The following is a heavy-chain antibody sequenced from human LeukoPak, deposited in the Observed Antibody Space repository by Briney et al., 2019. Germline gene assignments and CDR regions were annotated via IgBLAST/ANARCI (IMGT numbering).Heavy chain of an antibody. CDR1: GYTFTSYG. V-gene: IGHV1-18*01. J-gene: IGHJ4*02. CDR3: ARGIRDYYDSSGYHC. CDR2: ISAYNGNT. D-gene: IGHD3-22*01. Sequence: ASVKVSCKASGYTFTSYGISWVRQAPGQGLEWMGWISAYNGNTNYAQKLQGRVTMTTDTSTSTAYMELRSLRSDDTAVYYCARGIRDYYDSSGYHCWGQGTLVTVSS.